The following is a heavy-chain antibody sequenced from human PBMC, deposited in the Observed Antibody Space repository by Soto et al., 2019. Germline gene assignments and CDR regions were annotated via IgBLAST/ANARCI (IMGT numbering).Heavy chain of an antibody. CDR1: GFTFSSYT. V-gene: IGHV3-23*01. D-gene: IGHD2-8*01. Sequence: GTLRLSCAASGFTFSSYTMNWVRQAPGKGLEWVSIISGSGGNTYYADSVKGRFTISRDNSKYTLYLQMNSLRAEDTAVYYCAKGRWLLCNAMDVWGQGTTVTVSS. CDR2: ISGSGGNT. J-gene: IGHJ6*02. CDR3: AKGRWLLCNAMDV.